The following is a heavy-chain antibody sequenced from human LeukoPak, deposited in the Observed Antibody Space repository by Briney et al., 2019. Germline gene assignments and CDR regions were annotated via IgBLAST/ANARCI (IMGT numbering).Heavy chain of an antibody. J-gene: IGHJ3*02. CDR1: GFTFSSYA. CDR3: ARDRYYYDRSFDI. D-gene: IGHD3-22*01. Sequence: PGGSLRLSCEVSGFTFSSYAMHWVRQAPGKGLEWVAVISSDGSKKDYADSVKGRFTISRDNSKNTLYLQMNSLRAEDTAVYYCARDRYYYDRSFDIWGQGTMVTVSS. V-gene: IGHV3-30*04. CDR2: ISSDGSKK.